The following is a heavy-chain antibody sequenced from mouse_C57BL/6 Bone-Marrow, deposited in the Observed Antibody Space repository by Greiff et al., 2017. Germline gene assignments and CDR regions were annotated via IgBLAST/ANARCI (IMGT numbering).Heavy chain of an antibody. D-gene: IGHD1-1*01. Sequence: VQLQQSGAELARPGASVKMSCKASGYTFTSYTMHWVKQRPGQGLEWIGYINPSSGYTKYNQKFKDKATLTADKSSSTAYMQLSSLTSEDSAVXYCTRSALYCDRFAYWGQGTLVTVSA. J-gene: IGHJ3*01. CDR2: INPSSGYT. CDR1: GYTFTSYT. V-gene: IGHV1-4*01. CDR3: TRSALYCDRFAY.